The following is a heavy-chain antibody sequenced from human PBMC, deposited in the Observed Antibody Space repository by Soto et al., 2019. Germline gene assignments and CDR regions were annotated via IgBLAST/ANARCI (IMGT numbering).Heavy chain of an antibody. V-gene: IGHV3-30*18. D-gene: IGHD3-10*01. Sequence: GGSLILSCAASGFTFSSYCMHWVRQAPGKGLEWVAVISYDGSNKYYADSVKGRFTISRDNSKNTLYLQMNSLRAEDTAVYYCAKDGRGDYYFDYWGQGTLVTVSS. CDR2: ISYDGSNK. CDR1: GFTFSSYC. J-gene: IGHJ4*02. CDR3: AKDGRGDYYFDY.